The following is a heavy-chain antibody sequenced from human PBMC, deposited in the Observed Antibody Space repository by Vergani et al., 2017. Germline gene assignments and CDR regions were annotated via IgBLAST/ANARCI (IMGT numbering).Heavy chain of an antibody. Sequence: EVRLVESGGGLVKPGGSLRLSCKVSGLDFSKAWRNGARQSPGKGLEYIGLSKPKTEGGTTHYNAAMKGRVTISRDDSKSVLFLEMTNLAPEDTAVYYCWDTNYANSWDFWGQGSLVTVSS. CDR2: SKPKTEGGTT. CDR3: WDTNYANSWDF. V-gene: IGHV3-15*05. J-gene: IGHJ4*02. CDR1: GLDFSKAW. D-gene: IGHD2-8*01.